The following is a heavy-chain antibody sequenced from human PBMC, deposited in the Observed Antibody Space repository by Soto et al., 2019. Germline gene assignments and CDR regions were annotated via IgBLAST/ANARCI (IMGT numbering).Heavy chain of an antibody. J-gene: IGHJ3*01. CDR2: ISGGGGST. CDR1: GFTFSNYA. D-gene: IGHD2-21*02. CDR3: AKGFIVVVTFLRPYDAFDV. V-gene: IGHV3-23*01. Sequence: EVQLLESGGGLVQPGGSLRLSCAASGFTFSNYAINWGRLAPGKGLEWVSGISGGGGSTYYEDSVKGRFTIFRDTSKNTVFLQMNSLRADDTAVYYCAKGFIVVVTFLRPYDAFDVWSQGTMVTVSS.